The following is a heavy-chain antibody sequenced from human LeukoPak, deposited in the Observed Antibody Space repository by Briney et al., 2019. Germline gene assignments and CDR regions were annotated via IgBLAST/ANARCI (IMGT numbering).Heavy chain of an antibody. D-gene: IGHD1-26*01. J-gene: IGHJ4*02. CDR1: GFTFSSYS. Sequence: GGSLILSCAASGFTFSSYSMNWVRQAPGKGLEWVSSISSSSSYIYYPDSVKGRFTISRDNAKKSLYLQMNSLRAEDTAVYYCARWYSGSQYFDYWGQGTLVTVSS. V-gene: IGHV3-21*01. CDR2: ISSSSSYI. CDR3: ARWYSGSQYFDY.